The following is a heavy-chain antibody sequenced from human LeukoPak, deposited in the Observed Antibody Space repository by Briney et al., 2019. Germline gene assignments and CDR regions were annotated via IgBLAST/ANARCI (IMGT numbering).Heavy chain of an antibody. CDR3: ARVVTYYYGSGSYTPTGY. V-gene: IGHV1-46*01. J-gene: IGHJ4*02. D-gene: IGHD3-10*01. CDR1: GYTFTSYY. CDR2: INPSGGST. Sequence: ASVKVSCKASGYTFTSYYMHWVRQAPGQGLEWMGIINPSGGSTSYAQKFQGRVTMTRDTSTSTVYMELSSLRSEDTAVYYCARVVTYYYGSGSYTPTGYWGQGTLVTVSS.